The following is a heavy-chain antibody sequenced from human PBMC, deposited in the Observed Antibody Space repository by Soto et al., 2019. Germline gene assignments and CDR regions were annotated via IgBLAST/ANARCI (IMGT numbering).Heavy chain of an antibody. V-gene: IGHV3-7*01. D-gene: IGHD3-3*01. CDR2: IKQDGSEK. CDR3: ARGGTHYDFWSGYPKWFDP. J-gene: IGHJ5*02. Sequence: HPGGSLRLSCAASGFTFSSYWMSWVRQAPGKGLEWVANIKQDGSEKYYVDSVKGRFTISRDNAKNSLYLQMNSLRAEDTAVYYCARGGTHYDFWSGYPKWFDPWGQGTLVTVSS. CDR1: GFTFSSYW.